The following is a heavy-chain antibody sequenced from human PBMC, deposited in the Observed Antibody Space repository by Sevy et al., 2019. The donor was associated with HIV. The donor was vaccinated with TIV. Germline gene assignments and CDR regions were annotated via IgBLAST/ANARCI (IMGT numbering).Heavy chain of an antibody. J-gene: IGHJ4*02. D-gene: IGHD3-22*01. CDR1: GFIFSNAW. V-gene: IGHV3-15*07. CDR3: ATGGYYFDY. CDR2: IKSKYDGGTT. Sequence: GGSLRLSCTTSGFIFSNAWMNWVRQAPGKGLEWVGRIKSKYDGGTTDYAEPVKGRCTVSRDDSKNTVYLQMNSLKAEDTAIYYCATGGYYFDYWVQGTLVTVSS.